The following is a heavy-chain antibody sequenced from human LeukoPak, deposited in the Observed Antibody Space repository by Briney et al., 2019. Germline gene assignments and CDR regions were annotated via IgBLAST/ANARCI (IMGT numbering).Heavy chain of an antibody. Sequence: SETLSLTCAVYSGSFSGHYWSWIRQPPGKGLEWIGYIYYSGSTNYNPSLKSRVTISVDTSKNQFSLKLSSVTAADTAVYYCARARLDYYDSSGSHLWGQGTLVTVSS. J-gene: IGHJ4*02. V-gene: IGHV4-59*11. D-gene: IGHD3-22*01. CDR2: IYYSGST. CDR1: SGSFSGHY. CDR3: ARARLDYYDSSGSHL.